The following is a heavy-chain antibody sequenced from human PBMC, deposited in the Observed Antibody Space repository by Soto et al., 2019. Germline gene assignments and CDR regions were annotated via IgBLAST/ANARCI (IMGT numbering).Heavy chain of an antibody. V-gene: IGHV3-33*06. J-gene: IGHJ4*02. CDR3: AKDVYGSTIYYLDF. D-gene: IGHD6-13*01. CDR1: GFTFSSFG. CDR2: IWYDGSNT. Sequence: PGGSLRLSCAASGFTFSSFGMHWVRQAPGKGLEWVAVIWYDGSNTYYADSVKGRFTISRDNSQETLYLQMNSLRAEDTAVYYCAKDVYGSTIYYLDFWGQGTLVTVSS.